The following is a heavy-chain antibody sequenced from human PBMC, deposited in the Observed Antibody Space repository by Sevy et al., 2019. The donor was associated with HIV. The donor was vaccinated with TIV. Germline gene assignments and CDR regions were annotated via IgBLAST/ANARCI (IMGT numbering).Heavy chain of an antibody. D-gene: IGHD3-10*02. J-gene: IGHJ4*02. CDR3: TRGRYTYVPFDY. CDR2: IRTKAYDGTT. V-gene: IGHV3-49*03. CDR1: GFTFGDYA. Sequence: GGSLRLSCTASGFTFGDYAMNWFRQAPGKGLEWVGFIRTKAYDGTTEYAAFVKGRFTNSRDDSKSIAYLQMNSLKTEDTAGYYCTRGRYTYVPFDYWGQGTLVTVSS.